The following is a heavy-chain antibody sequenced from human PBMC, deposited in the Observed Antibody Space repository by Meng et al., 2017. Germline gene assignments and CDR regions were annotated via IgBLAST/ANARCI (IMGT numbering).Heavy chain of an antibody. J-gene: IGHJ4*02. CDR2: ISSSSSYI. Sequence: GESLKISCAASGFTFSSYSMNWVRQAPGKGLEWVSSISSSSSYIYYADSVKGRFTISRDNAKNSLYLQMNGLRAEDTAVYYCARVGRSSSWYSDYWGQGTLVTVSS. CDR3: ARVGRSSSWYSDY. CDR1: GFTFSSYS. V-gene: IGHV3-21*01. D-gene: IGHD6-13*01.